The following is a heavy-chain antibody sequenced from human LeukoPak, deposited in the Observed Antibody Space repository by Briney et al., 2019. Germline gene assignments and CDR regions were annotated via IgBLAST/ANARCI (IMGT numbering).Heavy chain of an antibody. V-gene: IGHV3-30*02. CDR1: GSTVSSYG. CDR2: IGDDGSNK. CDR3: AKDGRTGGDYYYYYMDV. Sequence: AGGSLRLACAASGSTVSSYGMRWVRQAPGGWLGCVAFIGDDGSNKYYEDSVKGRFTISRDNSKNTLYLQLNSMRAEDTAVYYCAKDGRTGGDYYYYYMDVWGKGTTVTVSS. J-gene: IGHJ6*03. D-gene: IGHD7-27*01.